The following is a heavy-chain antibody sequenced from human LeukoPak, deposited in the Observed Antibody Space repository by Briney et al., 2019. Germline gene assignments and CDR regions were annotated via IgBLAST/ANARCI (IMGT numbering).Heavy chain of an antibody. CDR2: IYYSGST. Sequence: PSETLSLTCTVSGGSISSYYWSWIRQPPGKGLEWIGYIYYSGSTNYNPSLKSRVTISVDTSKNQFSLKLSSVTAADTAVYYCARGRVYYGSGGTFDPWGQGTLVTVSS. J-gene: IGHJ5*02. D-gene: IGHD3-10*01. V-gene: IGHV4-59*12. CDR1: GGSISSYY. CDR3: ARGRVYYGSGGTFDP.